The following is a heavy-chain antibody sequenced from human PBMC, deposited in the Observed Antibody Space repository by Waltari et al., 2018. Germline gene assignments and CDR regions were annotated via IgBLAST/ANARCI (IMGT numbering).Heavy chain of an antibody. D-gene: IGHD2-2*03. CDR1: AYFLNTGFH. V-gene: IGHV4-38-2*01. Sequence: QLQLQESGPGLLQPSETLSLTCGVSAYFLNTGFHCVWTRQSPGKGLEWIATIYHDGTTFYNPSLKSRVTISMDTSKNQFSLSLKSVTATDTAVYYCARQVLGYCTSAACRRLESWGQGAPVTVSA. J-gene: IGHJ4*02. CDR3: ARQVLGYCTSAACRRLES. CDR2: IYHDGTT.